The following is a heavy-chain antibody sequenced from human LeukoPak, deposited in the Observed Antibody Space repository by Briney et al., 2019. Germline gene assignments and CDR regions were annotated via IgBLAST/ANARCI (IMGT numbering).Heavy chain of an antibody. CDR1: GGSIGSSFYC. Sequence: SETLSLTCTVSGGSIGSSFYCWGWIRQPPGKGLEWIGSICYTGNTYYNPSLKSRVTISVDTSKNQFSLKLSSVTAADTAVYYCARGVVVVPAARSFALDVWGKGTTVTVSS. J-gene: IGHJ6*04. CDR2: ICYTGNT. V-gene: IGHV4-39*01. CDR3: ARGVVVVPAARSFALDV. D-gene: IGHD2-2*01.